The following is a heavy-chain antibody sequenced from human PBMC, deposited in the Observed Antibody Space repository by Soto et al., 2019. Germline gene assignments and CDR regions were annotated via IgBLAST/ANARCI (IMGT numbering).Heavy chain of an antibody. CDR2: ISGSGGST. CDR3: AKDDVRYSSGSFDY. Sequence: GGSLRLSCAASGFTLSSYAMSWVRQAPGKGLEWVSAISGSGGSTYYADSVKGRFTISRDNSKNTLYLQMNSLRAEDTAVYYCAKDDVRYSSGSFDYWGQGTLVTVSS. CDR1: GFTLSSYA. D-gene: IGHD6-19*01. V-gene: IGHV3-23*01. J-gene: IGHJ4*02.